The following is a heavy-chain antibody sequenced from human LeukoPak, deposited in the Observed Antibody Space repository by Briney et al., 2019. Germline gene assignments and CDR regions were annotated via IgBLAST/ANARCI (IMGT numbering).Heavy chain of an antibody. CDR1: GYTFTSYY. J-gene: IGHJ5*02. D-gene: IGHD1-26*01. CDR3: ARDNSVGDTAWWFDP. CDR2: INPSGSST. Sequence: ASVKVSCKASGYTFTSYYMHWVRQAPGQGLEWMGLINPSGSSTSYAQKFQGRLSLTSDRSTSTDYMELSSLRSEDTAVYYCARDNSVGDTAWWFDPWGQGTLVTVSS. V-gene: IGHV1-46*01.